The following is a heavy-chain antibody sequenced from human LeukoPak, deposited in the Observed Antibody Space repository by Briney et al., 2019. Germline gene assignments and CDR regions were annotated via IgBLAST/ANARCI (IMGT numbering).Heavy chain of an antibody. J-gene: IGHJ5*02. CDR3: ARSPSPIVVLPAAIWWFDP. V-gene: IGHV1-69*01. CDR1: GGTFSSYA. D-gene: IGHD2-2*01. CDR2: IIPIFGTA. Sequence: GASVKVSCKASGGTFSSYAISWVRQAPGQGLDWMGGIIPIFGTANYAQKFQGRVTITADESTSTAYTELSSLRSEDTAVYYCARSPSPIVVLPAAIWWFDPWGQGTLVTVSS.